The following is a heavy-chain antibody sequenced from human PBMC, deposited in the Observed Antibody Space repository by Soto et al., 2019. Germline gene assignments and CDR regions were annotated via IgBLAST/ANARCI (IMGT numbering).Heavy chain of an antibody. CDR3: ARDFEYGLRSFDWLFQRAGAFDI. D-gene: IGHD3-9*01. Sequence: QVQLVQSGAEVKKPGASVKVSCKASGYTFTSYGISWVRQAPGQGLEWMGWISAYNGNTNYAQKLQGRFTMTTDTSTNTAYMKLRSVSSDGTAVYYCARDFEYGLRSFDWLFQRAGAFDIWGQGTMVTVSS. V-gene: IGHV1-18*01. J-gene: IGHJ3*02. CDR1: GYTFTSYG. CDR2: ISAYNGNT.